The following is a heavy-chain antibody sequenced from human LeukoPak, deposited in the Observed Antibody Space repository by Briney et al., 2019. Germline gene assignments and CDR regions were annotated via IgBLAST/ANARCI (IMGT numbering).Heavy chain of an antibody. CDR1: GYTFTSYG. V-gene: IGHV1-18*01. Sequence: GASVKVSCKASGYTFTSYGISWVRQAPGQGLEWMGWISAYNGNTNYAQKLQGRVTMTTDTSTSTDYMELRSLRSDDTAVYYCARARADNWFDPWGQGTLVTVSS. J-gene: IGHJ5*02. D-gene: IGHD6-19*01. CDR3: ARARADNWFDP. CDR2: ISAYNGNT.